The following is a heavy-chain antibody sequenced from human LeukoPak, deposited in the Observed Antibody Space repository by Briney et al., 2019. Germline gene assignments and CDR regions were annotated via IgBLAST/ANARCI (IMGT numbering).Heavy chain of an antibody. CDR2: ISSSSSTI. CDR3: AGDNYMDV. J-gene: IGHJ6*03. Sequence: GGSLRLSCAASGFTFSSYAMHWVRQAPGKGLEWVSYISSSSSTIYYADSVKGRFTISRDNAKNSLYLQMNSLRAEDTAVYYCAGDNYMDVWGKGTTVTVSS. V-gene: IGHV3-48*01. CDR1: GFTFSSYA.